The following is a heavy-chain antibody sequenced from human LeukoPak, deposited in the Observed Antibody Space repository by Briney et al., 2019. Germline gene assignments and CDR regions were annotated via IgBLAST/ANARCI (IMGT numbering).Heavy chain of an antibody. D-gene: IGHD3/OR15-3a*01. J-gene: IGHJ4*02. CDR1: GDSLTSYY. CDR3: ARQTGSGLFILP. V-gene: IGHV4-59*08. Sequence: SETLSLTCTVSGDSLTSYYWSWIRQPPGKGLEWIGYVYYTGKTDFNPSLKSRVTISVDTSKNQFSLRLTSVTAADTAVYYCARQTGSGLFILPGGQGTLVTVSS. CDR2: VYYTGKT.